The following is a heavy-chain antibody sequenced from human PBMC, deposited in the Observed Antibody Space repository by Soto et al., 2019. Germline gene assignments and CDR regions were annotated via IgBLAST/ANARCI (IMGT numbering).Heavy chain of an antibody. D-gene: IGHD2-8*01. Sequence: SETLSLTCAVSGGSISSGGYSWSWIRQPPGKVLEWIGYIYHSGSTYYNPSLKSRVTISVDRSKNQFSLKLSSVTAADTAVYYCARGYAMTPDYWGQGTLVTVSS. CDR3: ARGYAMTPDY. CDR1: GGSISSGGYS. CDR2: IYHSGST. V-gene: IGHV4-30-2*01. J-gene: IGHJ4*02.